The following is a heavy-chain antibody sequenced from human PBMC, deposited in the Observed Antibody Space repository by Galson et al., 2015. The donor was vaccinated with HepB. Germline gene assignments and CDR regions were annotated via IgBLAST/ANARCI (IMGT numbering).Heavy chain of an antibody. CDR3: TRTDNYYGSGET. Sequence: SLRLSCAASGFTFSGSAMHWVRQASGKGLEWVGRIRSKANSYATAYAASVKGRFTISRDDSKNTAYLQMNSLKTEDTAVYYCTRTDNYYGSGETWGQGTLVTVSS. J-gene: IGHJ4*02. CDR1: GFTFSGSA. D-gene: IGHD3-10*01. CDR2: IRSKANSYAT. V-gene: IGHV3-73*01.